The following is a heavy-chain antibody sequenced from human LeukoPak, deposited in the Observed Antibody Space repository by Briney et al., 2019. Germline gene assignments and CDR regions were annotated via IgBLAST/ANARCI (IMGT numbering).Heavy chain of an antibody. CDR3: ARDNENCRSSSCYSGYYAMDV. CDR2: ISYDGSNR. CDR1: GFTFINFG. D-gene: IGHD2-21*01. J-gene: IGHJ6*02. Sequence: GGSLRLSCAASGFTFINFGLPWVRQAPGKGLEWVALISYDGSNRFYADSVKGRFTISRDDSKNTLYLQINSLRPEDTAVYYCARDNENCRSSSCYSGYYAMDVWGQGTTVTVSS. V-gene: IGHV3-30*03.